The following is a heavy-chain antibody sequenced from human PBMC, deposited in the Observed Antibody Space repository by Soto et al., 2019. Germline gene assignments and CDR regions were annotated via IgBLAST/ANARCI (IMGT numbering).Heavy chain of an antibody. D-gene: IGHD3-10*01. CDR1: GFTFGDYA. CDR3: TRGTTPMYYYGSGPHDD. V-gene: IGHV3-49*03. CDR2: IRSKAYGGTT. J-gene: IGHJ4*02. Sequence: GGSLRLSCTASGFTFGDYAMSWFRQAPGKGLEWVGFIRSKAYGGTTEYAASVKGRFTISRDDSKSIAYLQMNSLKTEDTAVYYCTRGTTPMYYYGSGPHDDWGQGSLVTVSS.